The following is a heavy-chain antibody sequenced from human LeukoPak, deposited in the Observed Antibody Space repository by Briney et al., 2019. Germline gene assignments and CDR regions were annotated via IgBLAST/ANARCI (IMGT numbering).Heavy chain of an antibody. D-gene: IGHD3-22*01. CDR2: INWDGGST. V-gene: IGHV3-20*04. Sequence: GGSLRLSCAASGFTSDDYAMNWVRQAPGKGLEWVSGINWDGGSTGYGDSVKGRFTISRDNAKNSLYLQMNSLRAEDTALYYCARGEGYSYDSSGYYRVWGQGILVTVSS. J-gene: IGHJ4*02. CDR3: ARGEGYSYDSSGYYRV. CDR1: GFTSDDYA.